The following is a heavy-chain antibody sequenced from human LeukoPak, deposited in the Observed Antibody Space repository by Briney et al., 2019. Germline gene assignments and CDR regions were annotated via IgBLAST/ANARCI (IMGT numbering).Heavy chain of an antibody. V-gene: IGHV5-51*01. CDR1: GYSFTSYW. CDR2: IYPGDSDT. D-gene: IGHD3-22*01. J-gene: IGHJ4*02. CDR3: ARRKYYYDSSGYGYYFDY. Sequence: GESLKISCKGSGYSFTSYWIGWVRQMPGKGLEWMGIIYPGDSDTRYSPSFQGPVTISADKSISTAYLQWSSLKASDTAMYYCARRKYYYDSSGYGYYFDYWGQGTLVTVSS.